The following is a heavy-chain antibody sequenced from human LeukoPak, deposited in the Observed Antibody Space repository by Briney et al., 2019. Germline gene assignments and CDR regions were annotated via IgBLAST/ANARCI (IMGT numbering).Heavy chain of an antibody. CDR1: GGSISSSSYY. V-gene: IGHV4-39*01. J-gene: IGHJ6*02. CDR2: IYYSGST. Sequence: PSETLSLTCTVSGGSISSSSYYWGWIRQPPGKGLEWIGSIYYSGSTYYNPSLKSRVTISVDTSKNQFSLKLSSVTAADTAVYYCARYQSYYYGMDVWGQGTTVTVSS. D-gene: IGHD2-2*01. CDR3: ARYQSYYYGMDV.